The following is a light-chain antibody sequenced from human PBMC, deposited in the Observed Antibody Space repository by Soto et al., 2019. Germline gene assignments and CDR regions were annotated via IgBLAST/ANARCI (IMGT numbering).Light chain of an antibody. CDR2: KAS. Sequence: DIQMTQSPSTLSASVGDIVTITCRASQSISSWLAWYQQKPGKAPKLLIYKASNLESGVPSRFSGSGSGTEFTLTISSLQPDDFATYYCQQYSSYGTFGQGTKVEIK. V-gene: IGKV1-5*03. CDR3: QQYSSYGT. J-gene: IGKJ1*01. CDR1: QSISSW.